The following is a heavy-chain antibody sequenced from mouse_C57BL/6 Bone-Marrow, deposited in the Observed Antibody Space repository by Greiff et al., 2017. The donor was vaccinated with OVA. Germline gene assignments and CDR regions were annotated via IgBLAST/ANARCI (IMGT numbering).Heavy chain of an antibody. Sequence: QVQLQQSGPELVKPGASVKISCKASGYAFSSSWMNWVKQRPGKGLEWIGRIYPGDGDPNYNGKFKGKATLTADKSSSTAYMQRSSLTSEDSAVYFCARHEDGYYASYFDYWGQGTTLTVSS. CDR3: ARHEDGYYASYFDY. V-gene: IGHV1-82*01. CDR1: GYAFSSSW. CDR2: IYPGDGDP. J-gene: IGHJ2*01. D-gene: IGHD2-3*01.